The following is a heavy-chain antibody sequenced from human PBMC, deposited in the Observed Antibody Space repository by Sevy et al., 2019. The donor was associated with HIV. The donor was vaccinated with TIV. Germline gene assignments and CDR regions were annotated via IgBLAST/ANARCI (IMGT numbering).Heavy chain of an antibody. V-gene: IGHV3-49*03. CDR2: IRSKTYGGTT. Sequence: GGSLRLSCTASGFTFGDYAMSWCRQAPGKGLEWVGFIRSKTYGGTTEYAASAKGRFTISRDDSESIAYLQMNSLKTEDTAVYYCTRVRGTISPYYYYGMDVWGQGTTVTVS. J-gene: IGHJ6*02. CDR1: GFTFGDYA. CDR3: TRVRGTISPYYYYGMDV. D-gene: IGHD3-16*01.